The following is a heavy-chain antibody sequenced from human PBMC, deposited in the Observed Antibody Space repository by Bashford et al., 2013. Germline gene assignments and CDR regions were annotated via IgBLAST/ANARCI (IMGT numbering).Heavy chain of an antibody. V-gene: IGHV4-31*03. CDR3: ARDRAVGHSYGNIAY. D-gene: IGHD5-18*01. CDR1: GGSISSGGYY. CDR2: IYDSGGT. J-gene: IGHJ4*02. Sequence: SETLSLTCTVSGGSISSGGYYWSWIRQHPGKGLEWIGYIYDSGGTYYNPSLKSRVTISVDTSKNQFSLKLSSVTAADTAVYYCARDRAVGHSYGNIAYWGQGTLVTVSS.